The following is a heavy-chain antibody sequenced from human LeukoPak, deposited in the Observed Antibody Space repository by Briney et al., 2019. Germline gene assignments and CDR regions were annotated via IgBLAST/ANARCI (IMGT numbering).Heavy chain of an antibody. J-gene: IGHJ4*02. CDR3: ARGGRGEDIVVVVAATDFDY. CDR1: GGSFSGYY. CDR2: INHSGST. Sequence: SETLSLTCAVYGGSFSGYYWSWIRQPPGKGLEWIGEINHSGSTNYNPSLKNRVTISVDTSKNQFSLKLSSVTAADTAVYYCARGGRGEDIVVVVAATDFDYWGQGTLVTVSS. D-gene: IGHD2-15*01. V-gene: IGHV4-34*01.